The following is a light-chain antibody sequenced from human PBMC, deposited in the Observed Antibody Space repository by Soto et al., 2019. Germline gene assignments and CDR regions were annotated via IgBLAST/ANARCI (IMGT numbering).Light chain of an antibody. J-gene: IGKJ2*01. Sequence: EIVMTQSPATLSVSPGERATLSCRASQSVSSNLAWYQQKPGQAPRLLIYGASTRATVIPARFSGSGSGTEFALTISSLQSEDFAVYYRQQYGTSPYTFGQGTKLEIK. V-gene: IGKV3-15*01. CDR1: QSVSSN. CDR2: GAS. CDR3: QQYGTSPYT.